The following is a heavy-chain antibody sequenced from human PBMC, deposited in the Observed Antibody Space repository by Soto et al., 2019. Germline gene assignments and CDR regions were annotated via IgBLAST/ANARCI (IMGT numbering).Heavy chain of an antibody. V-gene: IGHV3-30*03. D-gene: IGHD4-4*01. CDR1: GFSFSNFG. Sequence: PGGSLRLSCAASGFSFSNFGMHWVRQIPGKGLEWVAVISYDGSNKYYADSVKGRITLSRDNSKNTLYLQMNNLRPEDTALYYCARDRGETTFAVVYYGLDVWGQGTTVTSP. J-gene: IGHJ6*02. CDR2: ISYDGSNK. CDR3: ARDRGETTFAVVYYGLDV.